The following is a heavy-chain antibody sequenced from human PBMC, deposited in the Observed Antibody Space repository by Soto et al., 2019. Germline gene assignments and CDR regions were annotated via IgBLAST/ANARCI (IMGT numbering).Heavy chain of an antibody. D-gene: IGHD1-26*01. J-gene: IGHJ3*02. V-gene: IGHV4-38-2*02. CDR1: DYSIGSGYY. CDR2: IIHSGNT. CDR3: ARDRNSGSRPDPFDI. Sequence: QVQLQESGPGLVKPSETLSLTCTVSDYSIGSGYYWGWIRQPPGKGLEWIGSIIHSGNTNYNPSLKSRVTMSVDTSKNRVSLKRSSVIASDTAVYYWARDRNSGSRPDPFDIWGQGTMFTVSS.